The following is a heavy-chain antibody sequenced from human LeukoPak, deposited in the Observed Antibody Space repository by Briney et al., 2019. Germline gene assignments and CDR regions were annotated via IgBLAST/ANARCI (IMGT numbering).Heavy chain of an antibody. V-gene: IGHV1-3*01. CDR2: INAGNGNT. D-gene: IGHD5-24*01. J-gene: IGHJ3*02. CDR1: GFTFSSYA. Sequence: PGRSLRLSCAASGFTFSSYAMHWVRQAPGQRLEWMGWINAGNGNTKYSQKFQGRVTITRDTSASTAYMELSSLRSEDTAVYHCARAEMATIPGAFDIWGQGTMVTVSS. CDR3: ARAEMATIPGAFDI.